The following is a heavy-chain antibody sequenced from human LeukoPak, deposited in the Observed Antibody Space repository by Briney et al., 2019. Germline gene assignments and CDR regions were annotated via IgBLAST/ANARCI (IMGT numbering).Heavy chain of an antibody. V-gene: IGHV3-53*01. CDR3: AKDPDYGSGSVDY. CDR1: GITVSTNY. Sequence: GGSLRLSCAASGITVSTNYMNWVRQAPGKGLEWVSVIYSTDKTNYADSVQGRFTISRDPSKNTVYLQMNSLRAEDTAVYYCAKDPDYGSGSVDYWGQGTLVTVSS. D-gene: IGHD3-10*01. CDR2: IYSTDKT. J-gene: IGHJ4*02.